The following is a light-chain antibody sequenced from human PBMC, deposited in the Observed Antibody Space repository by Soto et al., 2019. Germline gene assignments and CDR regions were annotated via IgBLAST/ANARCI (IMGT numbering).Light chain of an antibody. CDR2: DAS. V-gene: IGKV3D-20*02. CDR1: QSVSSSY. Sequence: EIVLTQSPGTLSLSPGERATLSCRASQSVSSSYLAWYQKKPGQAPRLLIYDASNRATGIPARFSGSGSGTDFTLTISSLEPEDFAVYYCQQRSNWQGATFGGGTKVDIK. J-gene: IGKJ4*01. CDR3: QQRSNWQGAT.